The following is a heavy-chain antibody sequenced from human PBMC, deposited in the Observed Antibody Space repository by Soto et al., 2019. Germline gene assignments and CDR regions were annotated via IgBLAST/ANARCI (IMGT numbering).Heavy chain of an antibody. CDR1: GGSFSGYY. CDR3: ARGRLPGTIYHSAY. D-gene: IGHD5-12*01. CDR2: INHSGST. Sequence: QVQLQQWGAGLLKPSETLSLTCAVYGGSFSGYYWSWIRQPPGKGLEWIGEINHSGSTNYNPSPKSRVTISVDTSKKQFSMKLSSVTAADTAVYYWARGRLPGTIYHSAYWGQGTLVTVFS. J-gene: IGHJ4*02. V-gene: IGHV4-34*01.